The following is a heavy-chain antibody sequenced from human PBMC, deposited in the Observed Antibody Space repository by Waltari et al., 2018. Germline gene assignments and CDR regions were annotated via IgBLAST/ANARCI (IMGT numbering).Heavy chain of an antibody. CDR3: ATFVSGSFTFPDY. J-gene: IGHJ4*02. V-gene: IGHV1-46*03. CDR1: GFTFRTYY. CDR2: FSPSGAGT. Sequence: QFQLVQSGAEVKKPGASVRVSCEASGFTFRTYYVHWVRQAPGQGLEWMALFSPSGAGTRYAEKFQGRVTLTRDTSTSTVYMDLSSLRSEDTAVYYCATFVSGSFTFPDYWGQGTLVTVSS. D-gene: IGHD3-16*01.